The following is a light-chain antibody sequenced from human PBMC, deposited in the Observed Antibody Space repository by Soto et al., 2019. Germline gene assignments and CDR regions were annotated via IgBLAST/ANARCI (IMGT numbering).Light chain of an antibody. CDR3: SSFISSSTSYV. V-gene: IGLV2-14*03. J-gene: IGLJ1*01. CDR1: SSDIGDSNY. CDR2: DVS. Sequence: QSALTQPASVSGSPGQSITISCTGTSSDIGDSNYVSWYQQHPGKAPKLVIYDVSNRPSGVSNRFSGSKSANTASVTISGLQAEDEADYYCSSFISSSTSYVFGPGTKLTVL.